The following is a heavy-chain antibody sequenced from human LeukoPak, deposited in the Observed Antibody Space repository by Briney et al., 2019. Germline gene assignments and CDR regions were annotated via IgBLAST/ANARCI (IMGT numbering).Heavy chain of an antibody. D-gene: IGHD1-26*01. CDR1: GFTFSSYG. CDR3: TRTEWELPFDY. Sequence: KPGGSLRLSCAASGFTFSSYGMHWVRQAPGQGLEWMGWINGGNGNTKYSQKFQGRVTITRDTSASTAYMEVSSLRSEDTAVYYCTRTEWELPFDYWGQGTLVTVSS. J-gene: IGHJ4*02. CDR2: INGGNGNT. V-gene: IGHV1-3*01.